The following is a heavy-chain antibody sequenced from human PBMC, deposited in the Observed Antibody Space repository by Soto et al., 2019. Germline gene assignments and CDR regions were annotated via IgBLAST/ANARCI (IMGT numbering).Heavy chain of an antibody. Sequence: ASVKVSCKASGYTFTSYYMHWVRQAPGQGLEWMGIINPSGGSTSYAQKFQGRVTMTRDTSTSTVYMELSSLRSEDAAVNDCARSPAGRGSGFDYWGQGTLVTVYS. V-gene: IGHV1-46*01. D-gene: IGHD3-10*01. CDR3: ARSPAGRGSGFDY. CDR1: GYTFTSYY. J-gene: IGHJ4*02. CDR2: INPSGGST.